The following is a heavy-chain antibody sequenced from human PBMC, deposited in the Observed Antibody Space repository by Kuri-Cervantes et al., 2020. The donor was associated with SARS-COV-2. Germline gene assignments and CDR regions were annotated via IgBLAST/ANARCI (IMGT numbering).Heavy chain of an antibody. Sequence: ASVKVSCKASGYTFTNYFMHWVRQAPGQGLEWMGIIDPSGGSTNYAQNFQGRVTMTRDTSISTAYMELSRLRSDDTAVYYCARDRDDAFDIWGQGTMVTVSS. CDR1: GYTFTNYF. J-gene: IGHJ3*02. CDR3: ARDRDDAFDI. CDR2: IDPSGGST. V-gene: IGHV1-46*01.